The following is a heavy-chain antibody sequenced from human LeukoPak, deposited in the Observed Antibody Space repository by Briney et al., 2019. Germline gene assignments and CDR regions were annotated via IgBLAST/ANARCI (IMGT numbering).Heavy chain of an antibody. V-gene: IGHV1-46*01. CDR3: ARGPKRITMIVVVILTGTTFDY. Sequence: ASVKVSCKASGYTFTSYYMHWVRQAPGQGLEWMGIINPSGGSTSYAQKLQGRVTMTRDTSTSAVYMELSSLRSEDTAVYYCARGPKRITMIVVVILTGTTFDYWGQGTLVTVSS. CDR1: GYTFTSYY. D-gene: IGHD3-22*01. CDR2: INPSGGST. J-gene: IGHJ4*02.